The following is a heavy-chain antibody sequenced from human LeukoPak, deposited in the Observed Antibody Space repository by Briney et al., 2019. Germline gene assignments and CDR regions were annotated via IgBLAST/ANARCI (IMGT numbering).Heavy chain of an antibody. CDR1: GFTFSDYY. D-gene: IGHD5-18*01. J-gene: IGHJ6*02. CDR3: AREWIQLWFRYYYYYGMDV. CDR2: ISSSGGTI. Sequence: NPGGSLRLSCAASGFTFSDYYMSWIRQAPGKGLEWVSYISSSGGTIYYTDSVKGRFTISRDNSKNTLYLQMNSLRAEDTAVYYCAREWIQLWFRYYYYYGMDVWGQGTTVTVSS. V-gene: IGHV3-11*04.